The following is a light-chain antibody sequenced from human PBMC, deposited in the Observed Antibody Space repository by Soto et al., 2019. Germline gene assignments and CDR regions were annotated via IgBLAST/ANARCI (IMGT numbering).Light chain of an antibody. CDR1: QGVSSY. V-gene: IGKV3-11*01. CDR3: QQRSNLPLS. CDR2: DAS. Sequence: EIVLTQSPATLSLSPGERATLSCRASQGVSSYLAWYQQKPGQAPRLLIYDASNRATGIPARFSGSGSGTDFTLTISSLEPEDFAVYYCQQRSNLPLSFGPGTKVDIK. J-gene: IGKJ3*01.